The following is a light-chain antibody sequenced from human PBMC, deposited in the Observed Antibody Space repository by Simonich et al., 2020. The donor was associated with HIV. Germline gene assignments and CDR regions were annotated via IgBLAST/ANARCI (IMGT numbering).Light chain of an antibody. V-gene: IGKV3-15*01. Sequence: EIVMTQSPVTLSVSPGERATLSCRASQNVSSNLAWYQQKPGQAPSLLIYGASTRATGIPASFSGSGSGTEFALTISSLQSEDFAVYYCQQYNNWPPYTFGQGTKLEIK. CDR2: GAS. J-gene: IGKJ2*01. CDR3: QQYNNWPPYT. CDR1: QNVSSN.